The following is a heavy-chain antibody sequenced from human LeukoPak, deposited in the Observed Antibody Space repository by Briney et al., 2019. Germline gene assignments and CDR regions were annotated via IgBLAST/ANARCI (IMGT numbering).Heavy chain of an antibody. CDR2: INAGNGNT. D-gene: IGHD5-18*01. CDR3: ARAPGGSPGYSYLSS. V-gene: IGHV1-3*01. J-gene: IGHJ4*02. CDR1: GYTFTSYA. Sequence: ASVKVSCKASGYTFTSYAMHWVRQAPGQRLEWMGWINAGNGNTKYSQKFQGRVTITRDTSASTAYMELSSLRSEDTAVYYCARAPGGSPGYSYLSSWGQGTLVTVSS.